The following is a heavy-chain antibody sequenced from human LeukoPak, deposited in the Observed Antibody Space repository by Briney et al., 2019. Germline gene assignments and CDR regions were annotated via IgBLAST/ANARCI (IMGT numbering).Heavy chain of an antibody. CDR2: IRHDGSIK. CDR3: AKDSLADIDY. J-gene: IGHJ4*02. D-gene: IGHD3-16*01. Sequence: GGSLRLSCAASGFIFSTYGMYWVRQAPGKGLEGVAFIRHDGSIKNYADSVKGRSTIPRDNSKNTLYLQMNSLRAEDTAVYYCAKDSLADIDYWGQGTLVTVSS. V-gene: IGHV3-30*02. CDR1: GFIFSTYG.